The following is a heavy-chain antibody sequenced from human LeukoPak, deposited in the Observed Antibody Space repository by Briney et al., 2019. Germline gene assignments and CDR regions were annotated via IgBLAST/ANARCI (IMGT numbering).Heavy chain of an antibody. CDR3: AREDSAGSPTA. V-gene: IGHV4-4*07. CDR2: IHSSGST. CDR1: GGSISSYY. D-gene: IGHD1-26*01. J-gene: IGHJ5*02. Sequence: SETLSLTCTVSGGSISSYYWSWIRQPAGKGLEWIGRIHSSGSTNYNPSLKSRVTMSVDTSKKHLSLKVSSVTAADTAVYSCAREDSAGSPTAWGQGTLVTVSS.